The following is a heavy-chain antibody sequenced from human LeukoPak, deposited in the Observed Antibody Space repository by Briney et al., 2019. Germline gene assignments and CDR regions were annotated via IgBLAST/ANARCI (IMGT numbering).Heavy chain of an antibody. CDR3: ARRCSSTSCYGPSYYYYYMDV. CDR2: INPNSGGT. J-gene: IGHJ6*03. Sequence: ASVKVSCKASGYTFTGYYMHWVRQAPGQGLEWMGWINPNSGGTNYAQKLQGRVTMTTDTSTSTAYMELRSLRSDDTAVYYCARRCSSTSCYGPSYYYYYMDVWGKGTTVTVSS. D-gene: IGHD2-2*01. V-gene: IGHV1-2*02. CDR1: GYTFTGYY.